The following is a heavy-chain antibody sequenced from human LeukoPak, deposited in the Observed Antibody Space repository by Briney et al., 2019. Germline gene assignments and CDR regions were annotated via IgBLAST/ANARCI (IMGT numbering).Heavy chain of an antibody. CDR3: TRLSSGPAEYFQH. V-gene: IGHV5-51*01. J-gene: IGHJ1*01. Sequence: GEPLKISCKGSGYSFTNYLIGWVRQMPGKGLEWMGIIYPGDSDTRYSPSFQGQVTISADKSISTAYLQWSSLKASDTAMYYRTRLSSGPAEYFQHWGQGTLVTVSS. CDR2: IYPGDSDT. CDR1: GYSFTNYL.